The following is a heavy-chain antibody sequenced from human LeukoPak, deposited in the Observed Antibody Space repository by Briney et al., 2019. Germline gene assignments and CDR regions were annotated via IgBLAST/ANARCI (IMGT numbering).Heavy chain of an antibody. V-gene: IGHV4-39*01. CDR2: IFYSGST. CDR1: GGSISSSYYY. CDR3: ARHSAVTTFIFDY. Sequence: SETLSLTCTVSGGSISSSYYYWGWIRQPPGKGLEWIGSIFYSGSTYYNPSLKSRVTISLDTSKNQFSLRLSSVTAADTAVYYCARHSAVTTFIFDYWGQGTLVTVSS. J-gene: IGHJ4*02. D-gene: IGHD4-17*01.